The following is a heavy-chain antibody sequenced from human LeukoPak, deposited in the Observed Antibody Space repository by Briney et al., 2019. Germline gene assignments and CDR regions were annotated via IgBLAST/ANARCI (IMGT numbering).Heavy chain of an antibody. CDR2: ISAYNGNT. CDR1: GYTFTSYG. Sequence: ASVKVSCKASGYTFTSYGSSWVRQAPGQGLEWMGWISAYNGNTNYAQKLQGRVTMTTDTSTSTAYMELRSLRSDDTAVYYCARPYYYDSSGYYYFDYWGQGTLVTVSS. V-gene: IGHV1-18*01. D-gene: IGHD3-22*01. CDR3: ARPYYYDSSGYYYFDY. J-gene: IGHJ4*02.